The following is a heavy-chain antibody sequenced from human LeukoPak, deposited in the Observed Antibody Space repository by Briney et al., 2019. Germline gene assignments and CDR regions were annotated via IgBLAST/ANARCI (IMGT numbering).Heavy chain of an antibody. CDR1: GGSIGSGGYY. Sequence: KPSETLSLTCTVSGGSIGSGGYYWSWIRQPPGKGLEWIGYIYFSGSTNYNPSLKSRVTISVDTSKNQFSLKLSSVTAADTAVYYRARSKSQSGSYRYYFDYWGQGTLVTVSS. V-gene: IGHV4-61*08. D-gene: IGHD1-26*01. J-gene: IGHJ4*02. CDR2: IYFSGST. CDR3: ARSKSQSGSYRYYFDY.